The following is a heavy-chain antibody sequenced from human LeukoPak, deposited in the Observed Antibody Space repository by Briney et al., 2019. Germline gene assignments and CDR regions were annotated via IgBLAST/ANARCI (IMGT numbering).Heavy chain of an antibody. CDR3: AKDPLIYSNPTWFDP. CDR1: GFTFSSYG. CDR2: ISYHGNNK. J-gene: IGHJ5*02. D-gene: IGHD4-11*01. Sequence: GGSLRLSCAASGFTFSSYGMNWVHQAPGKGLEWVAVISYHGNNKYYADSVKGRFTISRDNSKNTLYLQMNSLGAEDTAVYYCAKDPLIYSNPTWFDPWGQGTLVTVSS. V-gene: IGHV3-30*18.